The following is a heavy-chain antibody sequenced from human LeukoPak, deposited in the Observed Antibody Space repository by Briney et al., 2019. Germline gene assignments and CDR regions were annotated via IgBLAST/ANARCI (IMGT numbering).Heavy chain of an antibody. V-gene: IGHV4-59*08. CDR3: ASLIVGAATRFDY. J-gene: IGHJ4*02. Sequence: SETLSLTCTVCGGSISSYYWSWIRQPPGKGLEWIGYIYYSGSTNYNPSLKSRVTISVDTSKNQFSLKLSSVTAADTAVYYCASLIVGAATRFDYWGQGTLVTVSS. CDR1: GGSISSYY. D-gene: IGHD1-26*01. CDR2: IYYSGST.